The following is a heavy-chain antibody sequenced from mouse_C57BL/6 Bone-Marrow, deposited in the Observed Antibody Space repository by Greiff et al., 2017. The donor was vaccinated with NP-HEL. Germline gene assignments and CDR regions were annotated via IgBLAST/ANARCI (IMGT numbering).Heavy chain of an antibody. V-gene: IGHV1-26*01. CDR3: ARMRSSLLLRSYYFDY. CDR1: GYTFTDYY. CDR2: INPNNGGT. J-gene: IGHJ2*01. D-gene: IGHD1-1*01. Sequence: EVQLQQSGPELVKPGASVKISCKASGYTFTDYYMNWVKQSHGKSLEWIGDINPNNGGTSYNQKFKGKATLTVDKSSSTAYMELRSLTSEDSAVYYCARMRSSLLLRSYYFDYWGQGTTLTVSS.